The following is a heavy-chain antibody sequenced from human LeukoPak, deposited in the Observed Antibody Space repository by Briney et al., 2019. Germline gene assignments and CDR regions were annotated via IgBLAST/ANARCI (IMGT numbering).Heavy chain of an antibody. D-gene: IGHD2-2*01. J-gene: IGHJ6*03. Sequence: PSETLSLTCTVSGGSISSSSYYWGWIRQPPGKGLEWIGSIYYSGSTYYNPSLKSRVTISVDTSKNQFSLKLSSVTAADTAVYYCARHPSSTSYYYYYYMDVWGKGTTVTVSS. CDR2: IYYSGST. CDR1: GGSISSSSYY. CDR3: ARHPSSTSYYYYYYMDV. V-gene: IGHV4-39*01.